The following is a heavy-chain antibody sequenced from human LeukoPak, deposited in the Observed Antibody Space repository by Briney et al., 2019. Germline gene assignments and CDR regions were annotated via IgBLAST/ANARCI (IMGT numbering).Heavy chain of an antibody. CDR2: IKTDGSIT. D-gene: IGHD4-11*01. J-gene: IGHJ6*04. CDR1: GFTFSDYW. V-gene: IGHV3-74*01. CDR3: GRDNNYKVDV. Sequence: GGSLTLSCAASGFTFSDYWMLWVRHAPGKGLGWVSNIKTDGSITNYADSVKGRFTISRDNAKNTLYLQMNSLRAEDTAVYYCGRDNNYKVDVWGKGTTVTVSS.